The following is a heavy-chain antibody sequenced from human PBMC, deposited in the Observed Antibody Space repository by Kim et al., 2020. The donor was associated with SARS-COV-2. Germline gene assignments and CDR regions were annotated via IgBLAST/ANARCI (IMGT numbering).Heavy chain of an antibody. Sequence: SETLSLTCTVSGGSISSGDYYWSWIRQPPGKGLEWIGYIYYSGSTYYNPSLKSRVTISVDTSKNQFSLKLSSVTAADTAVYYCARDSSMVRGVISVWGQGTLVTFSS. D-gene: IGHD3-10*01. V-gene: IGHV4-30-4*01. CDR1: GGSISSGDYY. CDR2: IYYSGST. CDR3: ARDSSMVRGVISV. J-gene: IGHJ4*02.